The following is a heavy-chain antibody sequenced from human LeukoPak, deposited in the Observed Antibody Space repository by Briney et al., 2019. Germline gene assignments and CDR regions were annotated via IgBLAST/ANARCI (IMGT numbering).Heavy chain of an antibody. CDR1: GFTFSGSA. J-gene: IGHJ4*02. CDR2: LNSDGSST. Sequence: GGSLRLSCAASGFTFSGSAMHWVRQASGKGLVWVSRLNSDGSSTNYADSVKGRFTVSRDNSKNTLYLQMNSLRAEDTAVYYCAKDRSSGYYYDSSGGYWGQGTLVTVSS. D-gene: IGHD3-22*01. CDR3: AKDRSSGYYYDSSGGY. V-gene: IGHV3-74*01.